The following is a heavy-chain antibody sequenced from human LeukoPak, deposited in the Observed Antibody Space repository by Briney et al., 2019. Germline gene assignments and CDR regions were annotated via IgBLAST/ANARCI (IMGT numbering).Heavy chain of an antibody. CDR2: ISSSITTI. V-gene: IGHV3-48*04. CDR1: KFTFITYS. D-gene: IGHD2-2*01. Sequence: GGSLRLSCAASKFTFITYSMNWVRQAPGKGLEWISYISSSITTIYYADSVRGRFTISRDNAKNSLYLQMNSLTAEDTAVYYCARVFCRSITCPVDYWGQGILVTVSS. CDR3: ARVFCRSITCPVDY. J-gene: IGHJ4*02.